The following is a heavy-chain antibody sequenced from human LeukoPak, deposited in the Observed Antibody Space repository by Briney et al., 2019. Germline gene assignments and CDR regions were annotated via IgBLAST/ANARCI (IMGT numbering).Heavy chain of an antibody. CDR2: IYYSGST. D-gene: IGHD5-12*01. Sequence: SETLSLTCTVSGVSISSGGYYWSWIRQHPGKGLEWIGHIYYSGSTYYNPSLRDRVTISIDTSKIQFSLKLISVTAADTAVYYCAREGRGYSGFAPWNWFDPWGQGTLVTVSS. J-gene: IGHJ5*02. CDR1: GVSISSGGYY. CDR3: AREGRGYSGFAPWNWFDP. V-gene: IGHV4-31*03.